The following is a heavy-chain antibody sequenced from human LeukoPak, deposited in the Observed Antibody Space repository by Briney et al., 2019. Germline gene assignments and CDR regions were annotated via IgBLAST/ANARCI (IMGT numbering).Heavy chain of an antibody. CDR3: ASPPGGDSGYDFWFDP. CDR2: IYYSWRT. J-gene: IGHJ5*02. CDR1: GGSISSSSYY. D-gene: IGHD5-12*01. V-gene: IGHV4-39*01. Sequence: PSETLSLTCTVSGGSISSSSYYWGWIRQPPGKGLEWIGRIYYSWRTYYNPSLKSRVPISVDTSKNQFSLKLSSVTAADTAVYYCASPPGGDSGYDFWFDPWGQGTLVTVSS.